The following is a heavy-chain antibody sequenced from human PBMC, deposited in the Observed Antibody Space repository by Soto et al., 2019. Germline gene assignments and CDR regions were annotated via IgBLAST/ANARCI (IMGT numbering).Heavy chain of an antibody. CDR2: ISAHNGNT. D-gene: IGHD2-15*01. V-gene: IGHV1-18*01. Sequence: QVHLVQSGAEVKKPGASVKVSCKGSGYTFTTYGITWVRQAPGQGLEWMGWISAHNGNTNYAQKLQGRVTVTRDTSTTTACMELRGLSSDVTAVYDCAGGWYGDYWGQGAVVTVSS. J-gene: IGHJ4*02. CDR3: AGGWYGDY. CDR1: GYTFTTYG.